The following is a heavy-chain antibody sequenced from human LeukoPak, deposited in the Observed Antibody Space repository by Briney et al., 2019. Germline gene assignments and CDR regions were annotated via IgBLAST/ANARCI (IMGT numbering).Heavy chain of an antibody. Sequence: TSETLSLTCTVSGGSISTYYWTWIRQPPGKGLEWIGYIYYSGSTNYNPSLKSRVTISVDTSKNQFSLKLSSVTAADTAVYYCARGGGSNWFDPWGQGTLLTVSS. J-gene: IGHJ5*02. D-gene: IGHD2-15*01. CDR2: IYYSGST. CDR3: ARGGGSNWFDP. CDR1: GGSISTYY. V-gene: IGHV4-59*01.